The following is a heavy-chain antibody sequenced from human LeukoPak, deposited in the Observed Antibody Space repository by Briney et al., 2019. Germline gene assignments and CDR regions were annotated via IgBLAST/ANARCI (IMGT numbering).Heavy chain of an antibody. D-gene: IGHD4-23*01. CDR2: IYYSGST. CDR1: GGSISSYY. Sequence: SETLSLTCTVSGGSISSYYWSWIRQPPGKGLEWIGYIYYSGSTNYNPSLKSRVTLSVDTSKNQFSLKLSSVTAADTAVYYCARTSTDDYGGNSPNFDYYYYYMDVWGKGTTVTISS. J-gene: IGHJ6*03. CDR3: ARTSTDDYGGNSPNFDYYYYYMDV. V-gene: IGHV4-59*01.